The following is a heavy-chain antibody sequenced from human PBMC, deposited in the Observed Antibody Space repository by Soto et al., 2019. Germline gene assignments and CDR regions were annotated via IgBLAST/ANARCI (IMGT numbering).Heavy chain of an antibody. Sequence: ASVKVSCKVSGYTLTELSMHWVRQAPGKGLEWMGGFDPEDGETIYAQKFQGRVTMTEDTSTDTAYMELSSLRYEDTAVYYVATGWGEGELLRVFAFDIWGQGTMVTVSS. V-gene: IGHV1-24*01. CDR2: FDPEDGET. J-gene: IGHJ3*02. D-gene: IGHD1-26*01. CDR1: GYTLTELS. CDR3: ATGWGEGELLRVFAFDI.